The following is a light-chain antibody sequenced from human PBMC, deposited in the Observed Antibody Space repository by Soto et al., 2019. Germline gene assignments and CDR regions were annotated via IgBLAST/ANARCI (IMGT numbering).Light chain of an antibody. CDR2: GAS. V-gene: IGKV3D-20*02. Sequence: EIMLTQSPGTLSLSPGERATLSFRASQSVSSSYLAWYQQKPGQAPRLLIYGASSRATGIADRFSGSGSGTDFTLTISSLEPEDFAVYYCQQRSNWPITFGQGTRLEIK. J-gene: IGKJ5*01. CDR3: QQRSNWPIT. CDR1: QSVSSSY.